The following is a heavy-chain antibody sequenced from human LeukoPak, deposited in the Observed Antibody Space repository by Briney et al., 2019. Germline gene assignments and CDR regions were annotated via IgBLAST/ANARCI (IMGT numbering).Heavy chain of an antibody. CDR1: GFTFSSYI. Sequence: GGSLRLSCAASGFTFSSYIMNWVRQAPGKGLEWVSSISSSSSYIYYADSVKGRFTISRDNAKNSLYLQMNSLRAEDTAVYYCARDQIGSGWYRTEYFQHWGQGTLVTVSS. D-gene: IGHD6-19*01. J-gene: IGHJ1*01. CDR3: ARDQIGSGWYRTEYFQH. CDR2: ISSSSSYI. V-gene: IGHV3-21*01.